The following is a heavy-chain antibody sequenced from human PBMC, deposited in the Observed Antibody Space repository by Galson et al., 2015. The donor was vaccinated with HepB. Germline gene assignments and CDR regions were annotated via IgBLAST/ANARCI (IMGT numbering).Heavy chain of an antibody. Sequence: SLRLSCAASGFTFSDYYMSWIRQAPGKGLEWVSYISSSSSYTSYADSVKGRFTISRDNAKNSLYLQMNSLRAEDTAVYYCARVAGVGSSTNMGAFDIWGQGTMVTVSS. V-gene: IGHV3-11*06. D-gene: IGHD6-6*01. CDR2: ISSSSSYT. J-gene: IGHJ3*02. CDR3: ARVAGVGSSTNMGAFDI. CDR1: GFTFSDYY.